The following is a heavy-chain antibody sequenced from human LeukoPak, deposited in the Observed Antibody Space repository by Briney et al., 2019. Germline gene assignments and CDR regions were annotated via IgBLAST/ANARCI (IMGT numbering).Heavy chain of an antibody. Sequence: PGASLRLSCAASGFSFSTYDVSWVRQAPGKGPEWVTSISANGGSTYYADSVKGRFTISRDNSRNTLYLQLNSLRAEDTAIYFCARERQRWLFDYWGQGTLVTVSS. CDR2: ISANGGST. D-gene: IGHD5-24*01. CDR3: ARERQRWLFDY. CDR1: GFSFSTYD. V-gene: IGHV3-23*01. J-gene: IGHJ4*02.